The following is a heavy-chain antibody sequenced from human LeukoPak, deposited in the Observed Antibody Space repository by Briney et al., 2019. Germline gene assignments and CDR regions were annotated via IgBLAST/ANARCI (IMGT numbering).Heavy chain of an antibody. Sequence: SETLSLTCTVSGGSISSYYWSWIRQPPGKGLEWIGYIYYSGSTNYNPSLKSRVTISVDTSKNQFSLKLSSVTAADTAVYYCARDYGDYHSAFDIWGQGTMVTVSS. D-gene: IGHD4-17*01. CDR2: IYYSGST. CDR3: ARDYGDYHSAFDI. J-gene: IGHJ3*02. CDR1: GGSISSYY. V-gene: IGHV4-59*01.